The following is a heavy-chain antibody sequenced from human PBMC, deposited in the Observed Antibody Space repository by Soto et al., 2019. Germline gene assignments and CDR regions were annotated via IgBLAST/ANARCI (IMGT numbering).Heavy chain of an antibody. Sequence: ASVKVSCKASGYTFTRYYINWVRQAPGQGLEWMGIISPATGITNYAQNFEGRITMTRDTSTSTVYMELRSLRSDDTAVYYCARGGAQWELLPDYWGQGTLVTVSS. CDR2: ISPATGIT. CDR1: GYTFTRYY. D-gene: IGHD1-26*01. V-gene: IGHV1-46*01. J-gene: IGHJ4*02. CDR3: ARGGAQWELLPDY.